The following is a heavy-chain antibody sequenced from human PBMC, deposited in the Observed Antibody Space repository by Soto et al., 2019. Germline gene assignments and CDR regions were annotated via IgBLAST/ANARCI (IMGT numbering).Heavy chain of an antibody. CDR3: ARGGGGGYDSSGYLNWFDP. Sequence: QVQLVQSGAEVKKPGSSVKVSCKASGGTFSSYAISWVRQAPGQGLEWMGGIIPIFGTANYAQKFQGRVTITADESTSQAYMELTSLRSEDTAVYYCARGGGGGYDSSGYLNWFDPWGQGTLVTVSS. CDR2: IIPIFGTA. J-gene: IGHJ5*02. D-gene: IGHD3-22*01. V-gene: IGHV1-69*01. CDR1: GGTFSSYA.